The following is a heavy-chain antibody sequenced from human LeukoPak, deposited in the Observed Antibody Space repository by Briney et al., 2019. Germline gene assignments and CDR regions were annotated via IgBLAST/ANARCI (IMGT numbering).Heavy chain of an antibody. CDR2: ISGSGGST. CDR1: GFTFSSYA. CDR3: AKVGAVAKIPAFDY. Sequence: GGSLRLSCTASGFTFSSYAMSWVRQAPGKGLEWVSAISGSGGSTYYADSVKGRFTISRDNSKNTLYLQMNSLRAEDTAVYYCAKVGAVAKIPAFDYWGQGTLVTVSS. V-gene: IGHV3-23*01. D-gene: IGHD6-19*01. J-gene: IGHJ4*02.